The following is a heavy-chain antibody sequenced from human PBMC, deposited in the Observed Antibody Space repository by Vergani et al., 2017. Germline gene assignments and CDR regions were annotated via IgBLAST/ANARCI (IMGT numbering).Heavy chain of an antibody. CDR2: ISSSGSTI. D-gene: IGHD3-16*01. J-gene: IGHJ4*02. V-gene: IGHV3-48*03. CDR1: GFTFSSYE. Sequence: EVQLVESGGGLVQPGGSLRLSCAASGFTFSSYEMNWVRLAPGKGLEWVSYISSSGSTIYYADSVKGRFTISRDNAKNSLYLQMNSLRAEDTAVYYCARDIRLGYFDYWGQGTLVTVAS. CDR3: ARDIRLGYFDY.